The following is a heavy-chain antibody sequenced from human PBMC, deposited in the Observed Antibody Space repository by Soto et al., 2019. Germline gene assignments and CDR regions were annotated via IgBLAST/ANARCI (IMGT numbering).Heavy chain of an antibody. V-gene: IGHV4-59*01. CDR2: INYSGNT. J-gene: IGHJ5*02. Sequence: SETLSLTCTVSGGSISSYQWSWIRQPPGKGLEWIGYINYSGNTNYNPSLKSRVTIVVDTPKNQFSLKLSSVTAVDTAVYYCARDYSSSWYGSFDPWGQGTLVTVSS. D-gene: IGHD6-13*01. CDR1: GGSISSYQ. CDR3: ARDYSSSWYGSFDP.